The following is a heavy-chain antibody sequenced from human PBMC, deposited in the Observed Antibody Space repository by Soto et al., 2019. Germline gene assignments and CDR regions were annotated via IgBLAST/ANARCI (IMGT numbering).Heavy chain of an antibody. D-gene: IGHD1-26*01. V-gene: IGHV4-4*02. CDR2: IFHSAST. CDR1: GGSISNSNW. Sequence: QVQLPESGPGLVKPSGTLSLTCAVFGGSISNSNWWTWVRQPPGKGLDWIGEIFHSASTNYNSSLMGRVTISVDKANNQFSLKLSSVTAADTAVYYCAHRPIVGAAIWGQGTLVTVSS. J-gene: IGHJ4*02. CDR3: AHRPIVGAAI.